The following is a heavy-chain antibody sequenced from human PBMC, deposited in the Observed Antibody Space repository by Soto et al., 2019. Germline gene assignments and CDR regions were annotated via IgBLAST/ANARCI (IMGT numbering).Heavy chain of an antibody. CDR1: GFTFSSYS. CDR2: ISWNSASI. CDR3: AKDFTTMVRMCDY. V-gene: IGHV3-9*01. J-gene: IGHJ4*02. Sequence: GGSLRLSCAASGFTFSSYSMHWVRQAPGKGPEWVSGISWNSASIGYADSVEGRFTISRDNAKKSLYLQMNSLKAEDTAVYFCAKDFTTMVRMCDYWGQGTLVTVSS. D-gene: IGHD5-18*01.